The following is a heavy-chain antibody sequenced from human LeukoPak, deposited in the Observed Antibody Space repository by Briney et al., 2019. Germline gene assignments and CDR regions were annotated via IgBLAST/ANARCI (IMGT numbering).Heavy chain of an antibody. V-gene: IGHV4-59*08. J-gene: IGHJ6*02. CDR3: ARHRGGGRNRGRISVGMDV. CDR1: NGSISTYF. Sequence: KPSETLSLTCTVSNGSISTYFWSWIRQPPGKGLEWIGYIYYTGSTNYDPSLKSRVTLSVDTSKNQFSLKLSSVTAADTAVYYCARHRGGGRNRGRISVGMDVWGQGTTVTVSS. D-gene: IGHD2-15*01. CDR2: IYYTGST.